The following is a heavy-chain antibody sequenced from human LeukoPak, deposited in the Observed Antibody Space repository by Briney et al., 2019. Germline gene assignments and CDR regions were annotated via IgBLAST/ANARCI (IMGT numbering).Heavy chain of an antibody. CDR1: GYTFTHYG. CDR2: INTYNGDT. CDR3: ATMRRDYSSTPERYFDY. D-gene: IGHD3-10*01. V-gene: IGHV1-18*01. Sequence: ASVKVSCKASGYTFTHYGITWVRQAPGQGLAWMGWINTYNGDTKCAQKLQGRVTMTTDTSTSTAFMELRSLRSDDSAVYYCATMRRDYSSTPERYFDYWGQGTLVTVSS. J-gene: IGHJ4*02.